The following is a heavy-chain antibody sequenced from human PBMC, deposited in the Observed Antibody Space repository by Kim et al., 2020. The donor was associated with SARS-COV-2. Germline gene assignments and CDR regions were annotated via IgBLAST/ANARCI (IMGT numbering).Heavy chain of an antibody. J-gene: IGHJ4*02. D-gene: IGHD6-6*01. CDR3: ARPLNQYSSSSRFEY. Sequence: SETLSLTCAVYGGSFSGYYWSWIRQPPGKGLEWIGEINHSGSTNYNPSLKSRVTISVDTSKNQFSLKLSSVTAADTAVYYCARPLNQYSSSSRFEYWGQG. CDR1: GGSFSGYY. V-gene: IGHV4-34*01. CDR2: INHSGST.